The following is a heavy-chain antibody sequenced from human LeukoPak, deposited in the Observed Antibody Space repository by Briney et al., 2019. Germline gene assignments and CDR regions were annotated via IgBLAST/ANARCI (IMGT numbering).Heavy chain of an antibody. CDR1: GFTFRSYS. Sequence: GGSLRLSCAASGFTFRSYSMNWVRQAPGKGLEWVSSISSSSSYIYYADSVKGRFTISRDNAKNSLYLQMNSLRAEDTAVYYCARENPVTGEVDYWGQGTLVTVSS. CDR3: ARENPVTGEVDY. CDR2: ISSSSSYI. V-gene: IGHV3-21*01. D-gene: IGHD7-27*01. J-gene: IGHJ4*02.